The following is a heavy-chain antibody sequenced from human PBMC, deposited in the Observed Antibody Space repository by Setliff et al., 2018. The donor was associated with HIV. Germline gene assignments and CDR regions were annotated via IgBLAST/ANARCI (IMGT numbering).Heavy chain of an antibody. CDR1: GGSVSSGSYY. CDR3: AGGTYAYSSGWYVDY. V-gene: IGHV4-61*01. D-gene: IGHD6-19*01. J-gene: IGHJ4*02. CDR2: IYYGGST. Sequence: SETLSLTCTVSGGSVSSGSYYWSWVRQPPGKGLEWIGYIYYGGSTNYNPSLKSRVTISVDTSKNQFSLKLSSVTAADTAVHYCAGGTYAYSSGWYVDYWGQGTLVTVSS.